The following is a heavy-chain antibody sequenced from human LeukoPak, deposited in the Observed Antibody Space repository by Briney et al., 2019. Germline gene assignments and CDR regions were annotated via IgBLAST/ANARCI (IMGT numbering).Heavy chain of an antibody. Sequence: SETLSLTCTVSGGSISSYYWSWIRQPPGKGLEWIGYIYYSGSTNYNPSLKSRVTISVDTSKNQFSLKLSSVTAADTAVYYCARVHPAYYYDSSGPFDYWGQGTLVTVSS. J-gene: IGHJ4*02. CDR3: ARVHPAYYYDSSGPFDY. V-gene: IGHV4-59*01. CDR2: IYYSGST. D-gene: IGHD3-22*01. CDR1: GGSISSYY.